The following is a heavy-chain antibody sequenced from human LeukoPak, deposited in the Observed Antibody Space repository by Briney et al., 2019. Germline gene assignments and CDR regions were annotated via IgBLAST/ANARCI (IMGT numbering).Heavy chain of an antibody. CDR2: IRYDGSNK. V-gene: IGHV3-30*02. CDR3: AKGGEGNIVVVPAPEGY. J-gene: IGHJ4*02. Sequence: GGSLRLSCAASGFTFSSYGMHWVRQAPGKGLEWVAFIRYDGSNKYYADSVKGRFTISRDNSKNTLYLQMNSLRAEDTAVYYCAKGGEGNIVVVPAPEGYWGQGTLVTVSS. D-gene: IGHD2-2*01. CDR1: GFTFSSYG.